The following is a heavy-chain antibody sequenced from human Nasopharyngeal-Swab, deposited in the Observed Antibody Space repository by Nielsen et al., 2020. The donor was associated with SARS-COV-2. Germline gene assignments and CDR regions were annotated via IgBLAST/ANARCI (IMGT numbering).Heavy chain of an antibody. CDR2: ISSSSSYI. V-gene: IGHV3-21*01. CDR3: ARTILSSSPEEGFDY. D-gene: IGHD6-6*01. Sequence: WIRQPPGKGLEWVSSISSSSSYIYYADSVKGRFTISRDNAKNSLYLQMNSLRAEATAVYYCARTILSSSPEEGFDYWGQGTPVTVSS. J-gene: IGHJ4*02.